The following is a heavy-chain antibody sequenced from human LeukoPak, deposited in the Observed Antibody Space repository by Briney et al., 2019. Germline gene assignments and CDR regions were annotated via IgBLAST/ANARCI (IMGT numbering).Heavy chain of an antibody. CDR1: GFTFDDYA. D-gene: IGHD4-17*01. V-gene: IGHV3-9*01. J-gene: IGHJ6*02. Sequence: QPGGSLRLSCAASGFTFDDYAMHWVRQAPGKGLEWVSGISWNSGNIGYADSVKGRYTISRDNAKNSLYLQMNSLRAEDTAVYYCAKDLLGDDDYGDRQYYYYYYGMDVWGQGTTVTVSS. CDR3: AKDLLGDDDYGDRQYYYYYYGMDV. CDR2: ISWNSGNI.